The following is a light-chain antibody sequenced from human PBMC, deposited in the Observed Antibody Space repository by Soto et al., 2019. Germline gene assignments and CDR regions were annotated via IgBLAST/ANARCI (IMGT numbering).Light chain of an antibody. CDR2: EVN. J-gene: IGLJ3*02. CDR3: SSWTSSTTQV. Sequence: QSVLTQPASVPGSPGQSITISCTGTSSDVGGYNFVSWYQQHPGKAPKLMIYEVNNRPSGVSNRFSGSKSGNTASLTISGLQAEDEADYYCSSWTSSTTQVLGGGTQLTVL. CDR1: SSDVGGYNF. V-gene: IGLV2-14*01.